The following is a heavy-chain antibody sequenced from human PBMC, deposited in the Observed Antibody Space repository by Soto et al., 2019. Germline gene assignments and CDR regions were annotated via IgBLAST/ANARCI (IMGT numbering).Heavy chain of an antibody. V-gene: IGHV1-8*01. Sequence: ASVKVSCKASGYTFTSYDINWVRQATGQGLEWMGWMNPNSGNTGYARKFQGRVTMTRNTSISTAYMELSSLRSEDTAVYYCAVPSRGRVHYDLWSGPPHYYYDYGMDGWGQ. CDR2: MNPNSGNT. CDR3: AVPSRGRVHYDLWSGPPHYYYDYGMDG. D-gene: IGHD3-3*01. J-gene: IGHJ6*02. CDR1: GYTFTSYD.